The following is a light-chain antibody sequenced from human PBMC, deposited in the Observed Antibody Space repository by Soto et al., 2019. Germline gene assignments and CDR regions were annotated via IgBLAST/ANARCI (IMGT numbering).Light chain of an antibody. CDR2: RAS. Sequence: IGMTQSPATLSVSPGERATLSCRASQTIYSNVAWYQQRPGQPPRLLIYRASSRATGIPARFSGSGSGTEFTLTINSLQSEDFAVYYCQQYQHLWTLGQGTKVDIK. CDR3: QQYQHLWT. CDR1: QTIYSN. J-gene: IGKJ1*01. V-gene: IGKV3-15*01.